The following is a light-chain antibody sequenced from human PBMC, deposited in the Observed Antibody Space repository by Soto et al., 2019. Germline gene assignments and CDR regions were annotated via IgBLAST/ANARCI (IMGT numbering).Light chain of an antibody. V-gene: IGKV1-39*01. CDR3: QQSYSTTWT. J-gene: IGKJ1*01. CDR1: QPISTY. Sequence: DIQMTQSPSSLSASVGDRVTITCRASQPISTYLNWFRQKSGKAPELLIHAASSLQSGVPSRFSGSGSETDFTLTISSLQPEDFATYSCQQSYSTTWTFGQGTKVDIK. CDR2: AAS.